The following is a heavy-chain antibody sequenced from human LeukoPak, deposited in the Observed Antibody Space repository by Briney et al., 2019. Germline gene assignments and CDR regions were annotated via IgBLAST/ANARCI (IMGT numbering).Heavy chain of an antibody. CDR3: AIDVTTVTPLGFDP. D-gene: IGHD4-17*01. V-gene: IGHV7-4-1*02. CDR1: GYTFTSYA. Sequence: GASVKVSCKASGYTFTSYAMNWVRQAPGQGLEWMGWINTNTGNPTYAQGFTGRFVFSSDTSVSTAYLQISSLKAEDTAVYYCAIDVTTVTPLGFDPWGQGTLVTVSS. J-gene: IGHJ5*02. CDR2: INTNTGNP.